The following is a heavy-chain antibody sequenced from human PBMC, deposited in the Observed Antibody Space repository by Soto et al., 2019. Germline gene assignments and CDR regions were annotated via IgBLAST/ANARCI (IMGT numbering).Heavy chain of an antibody. D-gene: IGHD2-2*02. CDR2: IYPGDSDT. J-gene: IGHJ6*02. CDR1: GYSFTSYW. Sequence: GESLKISCKGSGYSFTSYWIDWVRQMPGKGLEWMGIIYPGDSDTRYSPSFQGQVTISADKSISTAYLQWSSLKASDTAMYYCARLEVGAVPAAISYYYYGMDVWGQGTTVTVSS. CDR3: ARLEVGAVPAAISYYYYGMDV. V-gene: IGHV5-51*01.